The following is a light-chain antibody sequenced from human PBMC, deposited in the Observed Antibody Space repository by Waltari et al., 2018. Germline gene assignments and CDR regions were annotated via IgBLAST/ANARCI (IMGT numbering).Light chain of an antibody. CDR2: AAS. Sequence: DIQLTQSPSSLSESVGNRVTGHCRASQHVGPYLNWYQQQPGKAPKLLIYAASSLNTGVPSRFSCSGFGTEFSLTISSLQPEDFAAYYCQQGYNSPPTFGQGTKLGSK. CDR3: QQGYNSPPT. J-gene: IGKJ2*01. CDR1: QHVGPY. V-gene: IGKV1-39*01.